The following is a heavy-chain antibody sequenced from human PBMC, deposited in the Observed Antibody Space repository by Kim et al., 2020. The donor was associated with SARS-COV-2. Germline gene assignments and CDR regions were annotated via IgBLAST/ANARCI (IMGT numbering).Heavy chain of an antibody. J-gene: IGHJ3*01. Sequence: GGSLRLSCAASGFTFSSYGMHWVRQAPGKGLEWVALISYDGSNKYYADSVKGRFTISRDNSKNTMYLQMNSLRAEETAVYYCAKDRGYFCYAFDFLG. CDR3: AKDRGYFCYAFDF. D-gene: IGHD3-3*01. V-gene: IGHV3-30*18. CDR1: GFTFSSYG. CDR2: ISYDGSNK.